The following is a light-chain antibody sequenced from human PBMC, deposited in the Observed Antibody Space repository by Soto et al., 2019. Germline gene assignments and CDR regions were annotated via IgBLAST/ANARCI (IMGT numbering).Light chain of an antibody. CDR3: QTWATGIRV. J-gene: IGLJ3*02. CDR2: LKSDGSH. Sequence: QSVLTQSPSASASLGASVKLTCTLSSGHSSYAIAWHQQQPEKGLRYLMKLKSDGSHNKGDGIPDRFSGSSSGAERYLTISSLQSEDEADYYCQTWATGIRVFGGGTKVTVL. V-gene: IGLV4-69*01. CDR1: SGHSSYA.